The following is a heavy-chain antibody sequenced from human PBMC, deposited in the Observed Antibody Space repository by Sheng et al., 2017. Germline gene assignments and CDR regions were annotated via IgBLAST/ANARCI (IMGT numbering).Heavy chain of an antibody. CDR2: ISGSGGST. V-gene: IGHV3-23*01. CDR3: AKEVNYGSRYFDL. CDR1: GFTFSTYA. Sequence: EVQLLESGGGLVQHGGSLRLSCAASGFTFSTYAMSWVRQAPGKGLEWVSAISGSGGSTYYADSVKGRFTISRDNSKNTLYLQMNSLRAEDTAVYYCAKEVNYGSRYFDLWGRGTLVTVSS. J-gene: IGHJ2*01. D-gene: IGHD4-17*01.